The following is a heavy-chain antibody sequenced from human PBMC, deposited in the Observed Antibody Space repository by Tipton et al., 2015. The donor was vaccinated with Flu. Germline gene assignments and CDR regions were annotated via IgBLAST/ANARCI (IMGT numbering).Heavy chain of an antibody. V-gene: IGHV3-7*01. CDR3: TRGFIRLCDY. D-gene: IGHD3-16*01. CDR1: GFTLSSYW. Sequence: SLRLSCAASGFTLSSYWMSWVRQAPGKGLEWVANIKQDGSEKYYVDSVKGRFTISRDNAKNSLYLQMHSLRAEDTAVYYCTRGFIRLCDYWGQGTLVTVSS. CDR2: IKQDGSEK. J-gene: IGHJ4*02.